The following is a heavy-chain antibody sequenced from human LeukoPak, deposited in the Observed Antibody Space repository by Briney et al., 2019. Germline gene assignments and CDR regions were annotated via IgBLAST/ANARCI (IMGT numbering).Heavy chain of an antibody. D-gene: IGHD6-13*01. Sequence: SETLSLTCTVSGGSISSSSYYWGWIRPPPGKGLEWIGSIYYSGSTYYNPSLKSRVTISVDTSKNQFSLKLSSVTAADTAVYYCATAGYSSSWYQVDPWGQGTLVTVSS. V-gene: IGHV4-39*01. J-gene: IGHJ5*02. CDR3: ATAGYSSSWYQVDP. CDR1: GGSISSSSYY. CDR2: IYYSGST.